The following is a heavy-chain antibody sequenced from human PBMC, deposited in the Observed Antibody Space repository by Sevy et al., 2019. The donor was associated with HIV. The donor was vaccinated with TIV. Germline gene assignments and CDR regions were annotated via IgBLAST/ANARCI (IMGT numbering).Heavy chain of an antibody. CDR1: GFTFSSYG. Sequence: GGSLRLSCAASGFTFSSYGMHWVRQAPGKGLEWVAFIRYDGSNKYYADSVKGRFTISRDNSKNTLYLQMNSLRAEETAVYYCAKGVTYSSGWTGWDDAFDIWGQGTMVTVSS. D-gene: IGHD6-19*01. CDR2: IRYDGSNK. J-gene: IGHJ3*02. V-gene: IGHV3-30*02. CDR3: AKGVTYSSGWTGWDDAFDI.